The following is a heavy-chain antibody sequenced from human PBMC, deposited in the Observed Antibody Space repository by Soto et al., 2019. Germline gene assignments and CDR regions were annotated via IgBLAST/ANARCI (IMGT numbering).Heavy chain of an antibody. J-gene: IGHJ5*02. CDR1: GGSISSYY. V-gene: IGHV4-59*01. CDR2: IYYSGST. Sequence: SETLSLTCTVSGGSISSYYWSWIRQPPGKGLEWIGYIYYSGSTNYNPSLKSRVTISVDTSKNQFSLKLSSVTAADTAVYYCARSEGTARGPNWFDPWGQGTLVTVS. D-gene: IGHD1-1*01. CDR3: ARSEGTARGPNWFDP.